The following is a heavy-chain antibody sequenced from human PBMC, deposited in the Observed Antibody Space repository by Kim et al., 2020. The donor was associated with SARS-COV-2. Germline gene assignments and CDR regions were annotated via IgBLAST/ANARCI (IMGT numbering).Heavy chain of an antibody. V-gene: IGHV3-23*01. D-gene: IGHD2-2*01. CDR2: ISGSGGST. J-gene: IGHJ4*02. Sequence: GGSLRLSCAASGFTFSSYAMSWVRQAPGKGLEWVSAISGSGGSTYYADSVKGRFTISRDNSKNTLYLQMNSLRAEDTAVYYCAKDVNFVVVPAASFDYWGQGTLVTVSS. CDR3: AKDVNFVVVPAASFDY. CDR1: GFTFSSYA.